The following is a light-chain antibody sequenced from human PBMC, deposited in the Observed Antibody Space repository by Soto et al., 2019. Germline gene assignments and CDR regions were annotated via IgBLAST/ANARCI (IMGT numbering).Light chain of an antibody. CDR2: GAS. CDR1: HSVRDD. CDR3: QQYNKWPPIT. V-gene: IGKV3-15*01. Sequence: EIVLTQSPGTLSVSPGERATLSCRASHSVRDDLAWYQQKPGQSPRLLIFGASIRATGIPARFSGSGSGTEFTLTISSLQSEDFAVYYCQQYNKWPPITFGQGTRLENK. J-gene: IGKJ5*01.